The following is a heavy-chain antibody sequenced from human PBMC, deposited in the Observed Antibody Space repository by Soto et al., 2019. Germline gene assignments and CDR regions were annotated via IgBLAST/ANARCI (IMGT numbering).Heavy chain of an antibody. V-gene: IGHV4-4*02. CDR2: IYYSGNT. D-gene: IGHD6-13*01. J-gene: IGHJ6*02. Sequence: TSETLSLTCAVSGDSIRSDKWWSWVRQPPGKGLEWIGSIYYSGNTNYNPSLKGRVTISVDTSKNQFSLKLSCVTAADTAVYYCARLGAAGDYYYGMDVWGQGTTVTVSS. CDR1: GDSIRSDKW. CDR3: ARLGAAGDYYYGMDV.